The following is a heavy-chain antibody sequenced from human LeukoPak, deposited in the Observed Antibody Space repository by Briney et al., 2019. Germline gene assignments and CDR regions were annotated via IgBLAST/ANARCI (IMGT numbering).Heavy chain of an antibody. V-gene: IGHV3-73*01. Sequence: GGSLRLPCAASGFTFSGSAMHWVRQASGKGLEWVGRIRSKANSYATAYAASVKGRFTISRDDSKNTAYLQMNSLKTEDTAVYYCTRGLPYYYDSSGYPLDAFDIWGQGTMVTVSS. J-gene: IGHJ3*02. CDR2: IRSKANSYAT. CDR3: TRGLPYYYDSSGYPLDAFDI. CDR1: GFTFSGSA. D-gene: IGHD3-22*01.